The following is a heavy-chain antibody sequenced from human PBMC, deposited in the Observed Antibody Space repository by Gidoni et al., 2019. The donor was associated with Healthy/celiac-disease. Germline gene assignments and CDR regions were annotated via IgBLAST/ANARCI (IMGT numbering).Heavy chain of an antibody. D-gene: IGHD2-2*01. CDR3: AREGGCSSTSRYYYYYYMDV. V-gene: IGHV4-61*02. CDR2: IYTSGSN. Sequence: QVQLQESGPGLVKPSQNLSLTCTVPGGAISCGSYDWRWIRQPAGKGLEWIGRIYTSGSNNYNPALKSRVTISVDTSKNQFSLKLSSVTAADTAVYYCAREGGCSSTSRYYYYYYMDVWGKGTTVTVSS. J-gene: IGHJ6*03. CDR1: GGAISCGSYD.